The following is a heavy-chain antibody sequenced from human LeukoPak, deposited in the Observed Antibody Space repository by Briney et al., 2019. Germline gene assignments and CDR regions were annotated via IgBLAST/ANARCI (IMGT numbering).Heavy chain of an antibody. CDR2: INPNSGGT. CDR1: GYTFTGYY. CDR3: ARGGYGSGAPLHAFDI. J-gene: IGHJ3*02. V-gene: IGHV1-2*02. D-gene: IGHD3-10*01. Sequence: GASVKVSCKASGYTFTGYYMHWVRQAPGQGLEWMGWINPNSGGTNYAQKFQGRVTMTRDTSISTAYMELSRLRSDDTAVYYCARGGYGSGAPLHAFDIWGQGTMVTVSS.